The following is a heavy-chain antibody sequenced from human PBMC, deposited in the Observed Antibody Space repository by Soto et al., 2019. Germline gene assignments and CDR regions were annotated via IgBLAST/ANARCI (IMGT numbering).Heavy chain of an antibody. D-gene: IGHD1-26*01. CDR3: VRDGVGAPPFDY. CDR2: IKGDGSST. V-gene: IGHV3-74*01. J-gene: IGHJ4*02. Sequence: EVQLVESGGGLVQPGGSLRLSCAASGFTFSSHWMHWVRQAPGQGLLWVARIKGDGSSTAYADSVKGRFTISRDNAKNTVQLQMNSLRLEDTAVYYCVRDGVGAPPFDYWGQGALVTGSS. CDR1: GFTFSSHW.